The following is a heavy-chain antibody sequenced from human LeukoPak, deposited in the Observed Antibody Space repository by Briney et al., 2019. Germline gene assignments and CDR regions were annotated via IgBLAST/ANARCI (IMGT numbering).Heavy chain of an antibody. CDR2: ISSNGGST. CDR3: VKSTEWELRLAFDI. CDR1: GFTFSSYA. V-gene: IGHV3-64D*06. D-gene: IGHD1-26*01. Sequence: GGSLRLSCSASGFTFSSYAMHWVRQAPGEGLEYVSAISSNGGSTYYADSVKGRFTISRDNSKNTLYLQMSSLRAEDTAVYYCVKSTEWELRLAFDIWGQGQWSPSLQ. J-gene: IGHJ3*02.